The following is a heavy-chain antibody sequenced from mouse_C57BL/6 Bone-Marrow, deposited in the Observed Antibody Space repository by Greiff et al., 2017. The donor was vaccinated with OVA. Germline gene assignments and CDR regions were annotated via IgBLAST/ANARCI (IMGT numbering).Heavy chain of an antibody. CDR3: TKGSRDLDY. CDR2: IDPENGDT. J-gene: IGHJ2*01. D-gene: IGHD1-1*01. V-gene: IGHV14-4*01. CDR1: GFNIKDDY. Sequence: EVKLVESGAELVRPGASVKLSCTASGFNIKDDYMHWVKQRPEQGLEWIGWIDPENGDTEYASKFQGKATITADTSSNTAYLQLSSLTSEDTAVYYCTKGSRDLDYWGQGTTLTVSS.